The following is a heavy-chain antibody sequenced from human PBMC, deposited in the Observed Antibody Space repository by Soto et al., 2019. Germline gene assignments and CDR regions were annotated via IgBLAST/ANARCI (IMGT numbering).Heavy chain of an antibody. CDR1: GYTFTTYD. V-gene: IGHV1-8*01. CDR2: MNPNSGNT. CDR3: ARGVGSVFGVGP. D-gene: IGHD3-3*01. Sequence: GASVKVSCKASGYTFTTYDIHWVRQATGQGLEWMGWMNPNSGNTGYAEKFQGRVTMTRNTAISTAYMELSSLSSEDTAVYYCARGVGSVFGVGPWGQGTLVTVSS. J-gene: IGHJ5*02.